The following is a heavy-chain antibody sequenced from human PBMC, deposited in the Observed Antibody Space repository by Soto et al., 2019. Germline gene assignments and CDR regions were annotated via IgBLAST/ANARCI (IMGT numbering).Heavy chain of an antibody. CDR1: GGSISSGGYS. Sequence: QLQLQESGSGLVKPSQTLSLTCAVSGGSISSGGYSWSWIRQPPGKGLEWIGYIYHSGSTYYNPSLKSRVTKSVDRAKKQFSLNLSSVTAADTAVYYCAKAPFGNWFDPWGQGTLVTVSS. CDR3: AKAPFGNWFDP. V-gene: IGHV4-30-2*01. D-gene: IGHD3-16*01. CDR2: IYHSGST. J-gene: IGHJ5*02.